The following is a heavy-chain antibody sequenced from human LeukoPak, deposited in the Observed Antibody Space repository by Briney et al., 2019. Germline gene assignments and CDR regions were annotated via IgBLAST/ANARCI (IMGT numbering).Heavy chain of an antibody. CDR2: IYPGDSDT. V-gene: IGHV5-51*01. CDR3: ARSPAIAAAGTQKYYYYYGMDV. D-gene: IGHD6-13*01. J-gene: IGHJ6*02. Sequence: GESLKISCKGSGYSFTSYWIGWGRQMPGKGLEWMGIIYPGDSDTRYSPSFQGQVTISADKSISTAYLQWSSLKASDTAMYYCARSPAIAAAGTQKYYYYYGMDVWGQGTTVTVSS. CDR1: GYSFTSYW.